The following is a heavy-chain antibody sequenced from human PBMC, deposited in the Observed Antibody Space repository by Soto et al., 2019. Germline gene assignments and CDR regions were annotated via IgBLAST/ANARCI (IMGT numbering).Heavy chain of an antibody. CDR3: ARDCANGVCYPDY. D-gene: IGHD2-8*01. CDR2: ISGYTGNT. J-gene: IGHJ4*02. CDR1: GYSFTSHG. Sequence: QVQLVQSGAEVKKPGASVKVSCMVSGYSFTSHGICCVRQAPGQGLDWMGWISGYTGNTNYAQKFQDRVTMPTDTSTGTAYMELRSLRSGDTAVYYCARDCANGVCYPDYWGQGTLVTVSS. V-gene: IGHV1-18*04.